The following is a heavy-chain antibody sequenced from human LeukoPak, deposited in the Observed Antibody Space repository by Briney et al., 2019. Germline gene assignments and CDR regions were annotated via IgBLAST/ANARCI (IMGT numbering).Heavy chain of an antibody. CDR3: VGVVTSPDAFDI. V-gene: IGHV4-4*07. Sequence: LIWPIYPTGITNSNPSLKSRITISVDRNKNTFTLKLSSVTAAGTAVYYCVGVVTSPDAFDIWGRGTMVTVSS. J-gene: IGHJ3*02. CDR2: IYPTGIT. D-gene: IGHD2-21*02.